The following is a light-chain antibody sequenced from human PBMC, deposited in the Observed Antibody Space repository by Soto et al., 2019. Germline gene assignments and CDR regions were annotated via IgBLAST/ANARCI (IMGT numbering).Light chain of an antibody. J-gene: IGKJ1*01. CDR1: QRVSSY. CDR2: GAS. V-gene: IGKV3-20*01. Sequence: EIVLTQSPGTLSLSPGERATLSCRASQRVSSYLAWYQQKPGQAPRLLIYGASTRATGIPDRFSGSGSGTDFTLTISRLEPEDFALHHFQQYGTTPRTFGQGTQVEIK. CDR3: QQYGTTPRT.